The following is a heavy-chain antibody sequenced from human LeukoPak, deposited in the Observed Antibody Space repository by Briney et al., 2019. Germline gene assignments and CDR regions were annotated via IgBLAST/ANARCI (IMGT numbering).Heavy chain of an antibody. J-gene: IGHJ4*02. CDR2: IIPIFGTA. V-gene: IGHV1-69*05. D-gene: IGHD4-17*01. Sequence: SVKVSCKASGGTFSSYAISWVRQAPGQGLEWMGGIIPIFGTANYAQKFQGRVTITTDESTSTAYMELSSQRSEDTAVYYCARAVHDYGDYVEGFDYWGQGTLVTVSS. CDR1: GGTFSSYA. CDR3: ARAVHDYGDYVEGFDY.